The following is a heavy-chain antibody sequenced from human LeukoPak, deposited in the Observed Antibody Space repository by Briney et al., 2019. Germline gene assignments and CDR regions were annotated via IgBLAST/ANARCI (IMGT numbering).Heavy chain of an antibody. CDR1: GGSFSGYY. CDR2: INHSGST. J-gene: IGHJ4*02. D-gene: IGHD2-21*01. CDR3: ARHIATRIPFDY. V-gene: IGHV4-34*01. Sequence: SETLSLTCAVYGGSFSGYYWSWIRQPPGKGLEWIGEINHSGSTNYNPSLKSRVTISVDTSKNQFSLKLSSVTAADTAVYYCARHIATRIPFDYWGQGTLVTVSS.